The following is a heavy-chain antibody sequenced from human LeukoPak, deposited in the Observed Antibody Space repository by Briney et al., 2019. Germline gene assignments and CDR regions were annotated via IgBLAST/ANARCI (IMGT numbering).Heavy chain of an antibody. Sequence: PSETLSLTCAVYGGSFSGYYWSWVRQAPGKGLEWVSYISSSGSTIYYADSVKGRLTISRDNAKNSLYLQLSSLRDEDTAVYYCARDCRLNCARQPGFDSWGQGTLVTVSS. D-gene: IGHD1-1*01. CDR1: GGSFSGYY. V-gene: IGHV3-48*02. CDR2: ISSSGSTI. CDR3: ARDCRLNCARQPGFDS. J-gene: IGHJ5*01.